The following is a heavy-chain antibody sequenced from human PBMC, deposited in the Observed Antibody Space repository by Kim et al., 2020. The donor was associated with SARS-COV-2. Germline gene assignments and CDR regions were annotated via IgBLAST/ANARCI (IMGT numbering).Heavy chain of an antibody. CDR1: DDSISTYY. CDR2: IYTSGST. CDR3: SRTAQYSSRGEPRAVDYY. J-gene: IGHJ6*01. D-gene: IGHD6-19*01. Sequence: SETLSLTCTVSDDSISTYYWSWIRQPAGKGLEWIGRIYTSGSTNYNPSLKSGVTMSVDTSKNQFSLTLRSVTAADTAVEYCSRTAQYSSRGEPRAVDYY. V-gene: IGHV4-4*07.